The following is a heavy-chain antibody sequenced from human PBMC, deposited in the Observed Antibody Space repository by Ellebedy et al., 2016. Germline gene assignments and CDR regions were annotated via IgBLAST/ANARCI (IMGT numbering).Heavy chain of an antibody. CDR3: VKDVGQQLVFGH. J-gene: IGHJ5*02. CDR2: ISASGGST. Sequence: GGSLRLXXAASGFTFSTFAMSWVRQAPGKGLEWVSGISASGGSTYYADSVKGRFTISRDNSKNTLYLQMNSLRAEDTAVYYCVKDVGQQLVFGHWGQGTLVTVSS. D-gene: IGHD6-13*01. CDR1: GFTFSTFA. V-gene: IGHV3-23*01.